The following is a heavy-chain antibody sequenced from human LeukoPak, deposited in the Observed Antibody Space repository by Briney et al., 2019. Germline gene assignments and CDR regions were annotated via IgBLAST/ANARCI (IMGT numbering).Heavy chain of an antibody. J-gene: IGHJ4*02. D-gene: IGHD5-18*01. V-gene: IGHV3-21*01. CDR1: GFTFSSYA. Sequence: PGGSLRLSCAASGFTFSSYAMSWVRQAPGKGLEWVSSISSSSSYIYYADSVKGRFTISRDNAKNSLYLQMNSLRAEDTAVYYCARSRGYSYGLAVKDYWGQGTLVTVSS. CDR2: ISSSSSYI. CDR3: ARSRGYSYGLAVKDY.